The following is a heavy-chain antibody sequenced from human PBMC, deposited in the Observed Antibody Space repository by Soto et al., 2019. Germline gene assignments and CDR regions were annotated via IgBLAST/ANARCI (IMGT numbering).Heavy chain of an antibody. J-gene: IGHJ4*02. V-gene: IGHV5-51*01. Sequence: PGESLKISCKASVYTFTTSWIGWVRQMPGQGLEWMGIIDPGDSDTRYSPSFQGRITISVDKSISTAYLQWSSLEASDTAIYYCARHAGNSWKGDYFDYWGRGALVTVSS. D-gene: IGHD6-13*01. CDR1: VYTFTTSW. CDR3: ARHAGNSWKGDYFDY. CDR2: IDPGDSDT.